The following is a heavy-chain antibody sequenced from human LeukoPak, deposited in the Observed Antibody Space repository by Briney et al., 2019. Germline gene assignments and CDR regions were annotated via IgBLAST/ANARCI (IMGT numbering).Heavy chain of an antibody. CDR3: AKDTEPYYYDSSGLGAFDI. V-gene: IGHV3-23*01. CDR1: GFTFSSYA. Sequence: GGSLRLSCAASGFTFSSYAMSWVRQAPGKGLEWVSAISGSGGSTYYADSVKGRFTISRDSSKNTLYLQMNSLRAEDTAVYYCAKDTEPYYYDSSGLGAFDIWGQGTMVTVSS. J-gene: IGHJ3*02. CDR2: ISGSGGST. D-gene: IGHD3-22*01.